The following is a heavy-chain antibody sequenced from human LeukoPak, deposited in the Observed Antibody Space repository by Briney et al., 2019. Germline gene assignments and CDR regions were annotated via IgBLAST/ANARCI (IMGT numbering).Heavy chain of an antibody. J-gene: IGHJ1*01. Sequence: GGSLRLSCAASGFTFSSYAMSWVRQAPGKGLEWVSAISGSGGSTYYADSVKGRFTISRDNSKNTLYLQMNSLRAEDTAVYCCAKRGICDSSGYVYFQHWGQGTLVTVSS. CDR3: AKRGICDSSGYVYFQH. CDR2: ISGSGGST. D-gene: IGHD3-22*01. V-gene: IGHV3-23*01. CDR1: GFTFSSYA.